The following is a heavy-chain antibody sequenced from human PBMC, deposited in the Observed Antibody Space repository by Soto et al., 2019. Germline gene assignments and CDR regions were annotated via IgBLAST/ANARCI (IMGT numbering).Heavy chain of an antibody. D-gene: IGHD2-15*01. CDR3: ARAGEDCSGGSCYSYDAFDI. V-gene: IGHV3-48*04. CDR1: GFTFSSYS. Sequence: GGSLRLSCAASGFTFSSYSMNWVRQAQGKGLEWVSSISSSSSTIYYADSVKGRFTISRDNAKNSLYLQMNSLRAEDTAVYYCARAGEDCSGGSCYSYDAFDIWGQGTMVTVSS. J-gene: IGHJ3*02. CDR2: ISSSSSTI.